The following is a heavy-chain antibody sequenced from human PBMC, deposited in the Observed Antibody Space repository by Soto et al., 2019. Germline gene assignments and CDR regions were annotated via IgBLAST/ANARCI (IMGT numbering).Heavy chain of an antibody. CDR1: GYTFTSYD. Sequence: EASVKVSCKASGYTFTSYDINWVRQATGQGLEWMGWMNPNSGNTGYAQKFQGRVTMTRNTSISTAYMELSSLRSEDTAVYYCAGGIIEPSYYYYGMDVWGQGTTVTVSS. V-gene: IGHV1-8*01. J-gene: IGHJ6*02. D-gene: IGHD2-15*01. CDR3: AGGIIEPSYYYYGMDV. CDR2: MNPNSGNT.